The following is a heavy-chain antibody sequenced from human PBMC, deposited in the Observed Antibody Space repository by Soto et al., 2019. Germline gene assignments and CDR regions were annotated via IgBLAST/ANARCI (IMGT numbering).Heavy chain of an antibody. D-gene: IGHD6-19*01. CDR2: IYYSGST. Sequence: SETLSLTCTVSCGSISSCGYYWSWIRQHPGKGLEWIGYIYYSGSTYYNPSLKSRVTISVDTSKNQFSLKLSSVTAADTAVYYCARDTVRVAVAGSYYYYGMYVWGQGTTVTVSS. CDR1: CGSISSCGYY. V-gene: IGHV4-31*03. CDR3: ARDTVRVAVAGSYYYYGMYV. J-gene: IGHJ6*02.